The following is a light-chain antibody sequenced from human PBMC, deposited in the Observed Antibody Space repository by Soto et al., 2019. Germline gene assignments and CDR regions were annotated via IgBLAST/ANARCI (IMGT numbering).Light chain of an antibody. V-gene: IGLV4-60*02. CDR2: LEGSGNY. Sequence: QSVLTQSSSASASLXXXXKLTCXXXXXHSGYIIAWHQQQPGKAPRSLMKLEGSGNYNKGSGVPDRFSGSSSGADRYLTISNLQFEDEADYYCETWDSNTHVFGTGTKLTVL. CDR3: ETWDSNTHV. CDR1: XXHSGYI. J-gene: IGLJ1*01.